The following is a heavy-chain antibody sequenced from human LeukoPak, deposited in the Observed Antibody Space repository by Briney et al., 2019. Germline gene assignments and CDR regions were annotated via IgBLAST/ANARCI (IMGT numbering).Heavy chain of an antibody. D-gene: IGHD2-2*01. V-gene: IGHV4-39*02. Sequence: PSETLSLTCTVSGGSISSSSYYWGWIRQPPGKGLEWIGSIYYSGSTYYNPSLKSRVTISVDTSKNQFSLKLSSVTAADTAVYYCARDLRPARWDIVVVAGNYFDYWGQGTLVTVSS. CDR2: IYYSGST. CDR3: ARDLRPARWDIVVVAGNYFDY. J-gene: IGHJ4*02. CDR1: GGSISSSSYY.